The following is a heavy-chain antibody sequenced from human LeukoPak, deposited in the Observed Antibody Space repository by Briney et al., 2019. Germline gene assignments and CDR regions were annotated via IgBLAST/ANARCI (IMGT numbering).Heavy chain of an antibody. CDR1: GGTFSSYA. Sequence: ASVKVSCKASGGTFSSYAISWVRQAPGQGLEWMGGIIPIFGTANYAQKFQGRVTITADKSTSTAYMELSSLRPEDTAVYYCARDPTPGIAAAEWGFDPWGQGTLVTVSS. J-gene: IGHJ5*02. CDR3: ARDPTPGIAAAEWGFDP. CDR2: IIPIFGTA. V-gene: IGHV1-69*06. D-gene: IGHD6-13*01.